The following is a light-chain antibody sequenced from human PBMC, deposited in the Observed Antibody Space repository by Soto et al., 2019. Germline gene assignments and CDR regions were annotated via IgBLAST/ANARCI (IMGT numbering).Light chain of an antibody. J-gene: IGKJ5*01. CDR3: QQYGSSPPIT. CDR1: HSLSSSQ. CDR2: GAS. V-gene: IGKV3-20*01. Sequence: IVLAQSHSTLSLSPGERATLSCKAIHSLSSSQLAWSQQIPGQAPRLLIYGASSRATGIPDRFSGSGSGTDFTLTISRLEPEDFAVYYCQQYGSSPPITFGQGTRPEIK.